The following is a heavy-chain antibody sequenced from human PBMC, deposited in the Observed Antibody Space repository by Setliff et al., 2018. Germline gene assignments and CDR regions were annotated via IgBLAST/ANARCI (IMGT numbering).Heavy chain of an antibody. J-gene: IGHJ4*02. CDR3: ARGRIAERPKAIDY. CDR2: INHRGFT. V-gene: IGHV4-34*01. CDR1: GESFDNHY. D-gene: IGHD6-6*01. Sequence: PSETLSLTCAVYGESFDNHYWTWIRQPPGERLEWIGEINHRGFTDYKPSLKSRLTMSVDTSRNQFSLNLGSVIAADTGVYYCARGRIAERPKAIDYWGQGTPVTVSS.